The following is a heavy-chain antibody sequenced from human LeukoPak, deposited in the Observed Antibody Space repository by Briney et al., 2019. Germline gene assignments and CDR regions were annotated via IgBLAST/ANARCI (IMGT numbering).Heavy chain of an antibody. J-gene: IGHJ6*02. Sequence: GGSLRLSCAASGFTFSDYYMSWIRQAPGRGLEWVSYISSSGSTIYYADSVKGRFTISRDNAKNSLYLQMNSLRAEDTAVYYCARGGSAAGYYYYGMDVWGQGTTVTVSS. CDR1: GFTFSDYY. D-gene: IGHD6-13*01. CDR2: ISSSGSTI. V-gene: IGHV3-11*01. CDR3: ARGGSAAGYYYYGMDV.